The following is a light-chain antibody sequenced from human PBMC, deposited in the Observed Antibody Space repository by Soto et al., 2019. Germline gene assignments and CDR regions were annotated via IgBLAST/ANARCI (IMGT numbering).Light chain of an antibody. CDR3: LLYYGGAYV. CDR2: RRS. V-gene: IGLV7-43*01. CDR1: TGAVTSGYY. J-gene: IGLJ1*01. Sequence: QAVVTQAPSLTASPGGTVTLTCASSTGAVTSGYYPNWFQQRPGQAPRALIYRRSNKHSWTPARFSGSLLGGKAALTLSGVQPEDEAEYYCLLYYGGAYVFGTGTKGTVL.